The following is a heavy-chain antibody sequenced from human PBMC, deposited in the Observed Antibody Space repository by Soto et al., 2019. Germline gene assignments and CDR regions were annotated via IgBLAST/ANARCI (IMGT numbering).Heavy chain of an antibody. CDR1: GGTLSSYA. CDR3: AAVAAPPDAFDI. V-gene: IGHV1-69*06. D-gene: IGHD6-19*01. J-gene: IGHJ3*02. CDR2: IIPIFGTA. Sequence: SVKVSCKASGGTLSSYAISWVRQALGQGLEWMGGIIPIFGTANYAQKFQGRVTITADKSTSTAYMELSSLRSEDTAVYYCAAVAAPPDAFDIWGQGTMVTVSS.